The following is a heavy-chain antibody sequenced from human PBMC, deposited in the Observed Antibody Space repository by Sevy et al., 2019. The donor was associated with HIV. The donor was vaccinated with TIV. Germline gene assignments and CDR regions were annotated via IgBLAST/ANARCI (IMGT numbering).Heavy chain of an antibody. CDR2: IYYSGST. J-gene: IGHJ6*02. V-gene: IGHV4-61*01. CDR3: ARQTGIAVAGTEIDYYYYGMDV. CDR1: GGSVSSGSYY. D-gene: IGHD6-19*01. Sequence: SETLSLTCTVSGGSVSSGSYYWSWIRQPPGKGLEWIGYIYYSGSTNYNPSPKSRVTISVDTSKNQFSLKLSSVTAAXXXXXXCARQTGIAVAGTEIDYYYYGMDVWGQGTTVTVSS.